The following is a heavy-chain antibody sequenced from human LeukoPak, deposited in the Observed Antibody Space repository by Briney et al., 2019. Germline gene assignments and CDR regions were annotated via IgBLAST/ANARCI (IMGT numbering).Heavy chain of an antibody. Sequence: GGSLRLSCTTSGFTFSTYGMLWVRQAPGKGLEWVAFIRYDATNTYYADSVKGRFTISRDNSKNTLYLQMNSLRAEDTAVYYCAKDQNYYYDSSGYYWGAKKFDYWGQGTLVTVSS. D-gene: IGHD3-22*01. CDR2: IRYDATNT. J-gene: IGHJ4*02. CDR1: GFTFSTYG. V-gene: IGHV3-30*02. CDR3: AKDQNYYYDSSGYYWGAKKFDY.